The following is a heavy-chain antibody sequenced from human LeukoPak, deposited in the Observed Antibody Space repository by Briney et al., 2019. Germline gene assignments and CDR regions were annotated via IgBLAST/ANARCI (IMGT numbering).Heavy chain of an antibody. V-gene: IGHV3-66*01. CDR2: IYSGGST. J-gene: IGHJ6*02. Sequence: GGSLRLSCAASGFTVSSNYMSWVRQAPGKGLEWVSVIYSGGSTYYADSVKGRFTISRDNSKNTLYLQMNSLRAEDTAVYYCARDRGGVRRGMDVWGQGTTVTVSS. CDR3: ARDRGGVRRGMDV. D-gene: IGHD1-1*01. CDR1: GFTVSSNY.